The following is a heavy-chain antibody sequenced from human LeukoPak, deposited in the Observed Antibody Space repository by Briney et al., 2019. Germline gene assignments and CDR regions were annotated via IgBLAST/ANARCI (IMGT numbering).Heavy chain of an antibody. J-gene: IGHJ3*02. CDR2: ISSSSSYT. CDR3: ARAAMWRFGDALDI. D-gene: IGHD3-10*01. CDR1: GFTFSSYS. Sequence: GGSLRLSCAASGFTFSSYSMNWVRQAPGKGLEWVSSISSSSSYTYYADSVKGRFTISRDNAKNSLYLQMNSLRAEDTAVYYYARAAMWRFGDALDIWGQGTMVTVSS. V-gene: IGHV3-21*01.